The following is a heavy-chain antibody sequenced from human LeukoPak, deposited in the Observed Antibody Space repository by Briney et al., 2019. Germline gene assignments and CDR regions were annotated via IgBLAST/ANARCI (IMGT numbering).Heavy chain of an antibody. CDR1: GFTFSSYD. CDR2: ISYDGSNK. D-gene: IGHD2-2*02. V-gene: IGHV3-30*09. Sequence: GGSLRLSCAASGFTFSSYDMHWVRQAPGKGLEWVAVISYDGSNKYYADSVKGRFAISGDNSKNTVYLQMNSLRVEDTAVYYCAGANTPFADYWGQGTLVTVSS. CDR3: AGANTPFADY. J-gene: IGHJ4*02.